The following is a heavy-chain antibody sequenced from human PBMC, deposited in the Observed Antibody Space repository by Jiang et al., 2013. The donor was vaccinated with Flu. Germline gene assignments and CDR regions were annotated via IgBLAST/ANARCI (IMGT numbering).Heavy chain of an antibody. Sequence: VQLVESGGELVQPGRSLRLSCAASGFIFDDYAMHWVRQGPGKGLEWVSGISWNSDNREYADSVKGRFIISRDNTKNSLYLQMNSLRADDTALYYCVAVGFWSSHWGQGNPRHRLL. V-gene: IGHV3-9*01. CDR2: ISWNSDNR. CDR3: VAVGFWSSH. D-gene: IGHD2-2*01. CDR1: GFIFDDYA. J-gene: IGHJ4*02.